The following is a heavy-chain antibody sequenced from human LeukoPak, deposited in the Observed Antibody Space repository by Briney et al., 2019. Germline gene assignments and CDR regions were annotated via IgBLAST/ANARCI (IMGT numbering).Heavy chain of an antibody. CDR3: ARDSSPEYCGGDCSSYYFDY. CDR1: GGTFSSYA. V-gene: IGHV1-69*05. CDR2: IIPIFGTA. D-gene: IGHD2-21*02. J-gene: IGHJ4*02. Sequence: SVKASCKASGGTFSSYAISWVRQAPGQGLEWMGRIIPIFGTANYAQKFQGRVTITTDESTSTAYMELSSLRSEDTAVYYCARDSSPEYCGGDCSSYYFDYWGQGTLVTVSS.